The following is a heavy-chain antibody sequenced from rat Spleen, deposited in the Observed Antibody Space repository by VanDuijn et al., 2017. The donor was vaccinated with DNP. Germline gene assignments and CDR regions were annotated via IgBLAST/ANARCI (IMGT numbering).Heavy chain of an antibody. CDR2: ITSSGGST. Sequence: EVQLVESGGDLVQPGRSLKLSCVASGFTFNNYWMTWIRQVPGKGLEWVASITSSGGSTYYPDSVKGRFTISRDNAKNTLSLRMNSLRSEDTATYYCARVNNNLYYGLDAWGQGTSVTVSS. V-gene: IGHV5-31*01. CDR3: ARVNNNLYYGLDA. J-gene: IGHJ4*01. CDR1: GFTFNNYW. D-gene: IGHD1-10*01.